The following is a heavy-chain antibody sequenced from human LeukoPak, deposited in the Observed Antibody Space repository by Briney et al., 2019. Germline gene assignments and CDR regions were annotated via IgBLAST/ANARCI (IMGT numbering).Heavy chain of an antibody. D-gene: IGHD2-15*01. Sequence: SETLSLTCTVSGGSISGYYWSWIRQPPGKGLEWIGYVYYSGSTSYNSSLKGRVTISVDMSKNQFSLRLSSVTAADTAVYYCARETSGGSCSGGSCHNWFDPWGQGTLVTVSS. CDR1: GGSISGYY. CDR3: ARETSGGSCSGGSCHNWFDP. V-gene: IGHV4-59*01. J-gene: IGHJ5*02. CDR2: VYYSGST.